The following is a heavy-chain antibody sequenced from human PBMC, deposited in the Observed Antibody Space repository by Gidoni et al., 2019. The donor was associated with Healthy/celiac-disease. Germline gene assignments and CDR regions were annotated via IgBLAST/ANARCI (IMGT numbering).Heavy chain of an antibody. CDR1: GFTFSDSY. CDR2: ISSSGSTI. CDR3: ARDHPLGNYYDSSGLIDY. D-gene: IGHD3-22*01. J-gene: IGHJ4*02. V-gene: IGHV3-11*01. Sequence: QVQLVESGGGLVKPGGSLRLSCAASGFTFSDSYMSWIRQAPGKGLELVSYISSSGSTIYYADSVKGRFTISRDNAKNSLYLQMNSLRAEDTAVYYCARDHPLGNYYDSSGLIDYWGQGTLVTVSS.